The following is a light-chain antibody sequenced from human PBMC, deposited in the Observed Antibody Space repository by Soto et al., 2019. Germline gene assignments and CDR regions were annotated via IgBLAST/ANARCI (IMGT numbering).Light chain of an antibody. CDR2: GAS. CDR3: QQYKNWPPLT. V-gene: IGKV3-15*01. Sequence: EIVMTQSPATLSVSPGERAILSCRASQSLSSNLAWYQQKPGQAPRLLIYGASTRATGIPARFSGSGSGTEFTLTISSLQSEDFAVYYCQQYKNWPPLTYGGGTKVEIK. CDR1: QSLSSN. J-gene: IGKJ4*01.